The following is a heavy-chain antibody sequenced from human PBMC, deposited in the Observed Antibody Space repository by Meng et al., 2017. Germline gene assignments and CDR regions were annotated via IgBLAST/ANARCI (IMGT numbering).Heavy chain of an antibody. V-gene: IGHV3-7*01. CDR1: GFTFSSYW. D-gene: IGHD3-22*01. Sequence: GESLKISCAASGFTFSSYWMSWVRQAPGKGLKWVANIKQDGSEKYYVDSVKGRFTISRDNAKNSLYLQMNSLRAEDTAVYYCARDRNDVLYYYDSSGYYGSFDIWGQGTMVTVSS. CDR2: IKQDGSEK. CDR3: ARDRNDVLYYYDSSGYYGSFDI. J-gene: IGHJ3*02.